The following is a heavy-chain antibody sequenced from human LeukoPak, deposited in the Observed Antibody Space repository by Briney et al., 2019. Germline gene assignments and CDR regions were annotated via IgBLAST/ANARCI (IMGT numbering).Heavy chain of an antibody. CDR3: ARENSPRYYYGSGSYYNGDLGWFDP. J-gene: IGHJ5*02. Sequence: PGGSLRLSCAAPGFTVSSNYMSWVRQAPGKGLEWVSLIYGGGSTYYADSVKDRFTISRDNSKNMLYLQMNSLRAEDTAVYYCARENSPRYYYGSGSYYNGDLGWFDPWGQGTPVTVSS. CDR2: IYGGGST. CDR1: GFTVSSNY. V-gene: IGHV3-66*01. D-gene: IGHD3-10*01.